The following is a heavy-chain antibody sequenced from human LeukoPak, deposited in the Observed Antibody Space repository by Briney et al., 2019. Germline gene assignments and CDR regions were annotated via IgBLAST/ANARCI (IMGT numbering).Heavy chain of an antibody. CDR2: ISSSGSRT. D-gene: IGHD3-22*01. CDR3: ARDLGQYYDTSDNWFDP. J-gene: IGHJ5*02. Sequence: GGSLRLSCAASGFTFSNYAMTWVRQAPGKGLEWVSTISSSGSRTYYADSVKGRFTISRDNAKNTLNLQMNSLRAEDTAVYYCARDLGQYYDTSDNWFDPWGQGTLVTVSS. V-gene: IGHV3-23*01. CDR1: GFTFSNYA.